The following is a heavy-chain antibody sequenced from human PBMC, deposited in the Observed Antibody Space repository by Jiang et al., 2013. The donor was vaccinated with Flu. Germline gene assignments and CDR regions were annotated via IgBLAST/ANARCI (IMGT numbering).Heavy chain of an antibody. CDR2: IYYRSKWRY. CDR1: GDSVSTNSGA. V-gene: IGHV6-1*01. J-gene: IGHJ4*01. CDR3: ARDPNFTGWFGFDY. D-gene: IGHD3-10*01. Sequence: TLSLTCAISGDSVSTNSGAWNWIRQSPSRGLEWLGRIYYRSKWRYEYATSVKSRITINPDTSKNQSSLQLNSVTPEDTAVYYCARDPNFTGWFGFDYWGPGTLVTVSS.